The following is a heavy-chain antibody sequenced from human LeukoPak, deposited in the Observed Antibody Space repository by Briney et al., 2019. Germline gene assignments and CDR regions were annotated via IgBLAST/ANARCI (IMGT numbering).Heavy chain of an antibody. D-gene: IGHD2-2*01. CDR1: GGTFSSYA. CDR2: IIPIFGTA. Sequence: SVKVSCKASGGTFSSYAISWARQAPGQGLEWMGGIIPIFGTANYAQKFQGRVTITADESTSTAYTELSSLRSEDTAVYYCARGDCSSTSCSSFDYWGQGTLVTVSS. CDR3: ARGDCSSTSCSSFDY. V-gene: IGHV1-69*13. J-gene: IGHJ4*02.